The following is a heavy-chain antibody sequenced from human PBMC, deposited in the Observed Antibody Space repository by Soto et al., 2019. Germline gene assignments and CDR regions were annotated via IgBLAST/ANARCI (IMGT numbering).Heavy chain of an antibody. D-gene: IGHD3-10*01. CDR2: SKNKADSYTT. CDR3: TVWASGNDLEAG. Sequence: EVQLVESGGGLVQPGGSLRLTCAASGFTFSDHYMDWVRQAPGKGLEWVGRSKNKADSYTTEYAASVKGRFTISRDGSKDSLFLQMNSMKSEDTAVYDCTVWASGNDLEAGWGQGILVPAAS. CDR1: GFTFSDHY. V-gene: IGHV3-72*01. J-gene: IGHJ4*02.